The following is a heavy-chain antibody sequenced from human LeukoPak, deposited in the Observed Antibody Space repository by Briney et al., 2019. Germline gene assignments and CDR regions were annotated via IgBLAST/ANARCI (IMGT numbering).Heavy chain of an antibody. J-gene: IGHJ4*02. V-gene: IGHV4-4*07. CDR1: GGSISSYY. D-gene: IGHD3-10*01. CDR3: ARQGLLWFGELLPRAYFDY. Sequence: SETLSLTCTVSGGSISSYYWSWIRQPAGKGLEWIGRVYTSGSTNYNPSLKSRVTMSVDTSKNQFSLKLSSVTAADTAVYYCARQGLLWFGELLPRAYFDYWGQGTLVTVSS. CDR2: VYTSGST.